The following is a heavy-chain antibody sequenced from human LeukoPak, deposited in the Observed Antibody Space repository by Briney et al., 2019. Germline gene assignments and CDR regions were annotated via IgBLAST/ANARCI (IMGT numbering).Heavy chain of an antibody. CDR3: ARRYYYGSDYNVDV. J-gene: IGHJ6*02. CDR2: IWYDGSKS. CDR1: GFIFSSYG. Sequence: GGSLRLSCAASGFIFSSYGMHWVRQAPGKGLEWVALIWYDGSKSHHADSVKGRFTISRDNSKNSLYLQMNSLRTEDTALYYCARRYYYGSDYNVDVWGQGTTVTVSS. V-gene: IGHV3-33*01. D-gene: IGHD3-10*01.